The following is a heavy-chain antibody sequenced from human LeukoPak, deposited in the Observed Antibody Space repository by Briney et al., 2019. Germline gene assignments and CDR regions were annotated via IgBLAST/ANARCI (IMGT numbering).Heavy chain of an antibody. V-gene: IGHV1-2*02. CDR2: INPNSGGT. CDR1: GGTFSSYA. J-gene: IGHJ4*02. CDR3: ARGDSSGWGLDY. Sequence: ASVKVSCKASGGTFSSYAISWVRQAPGQGLEWMGWINPNSGGTNYAQKFQGRVTMTRDTSISTAYMELSRLRSDDTAVYYCARGDSSGWGLDYWGLGTLVTVSS. D-gene: IGHD6-19*01.